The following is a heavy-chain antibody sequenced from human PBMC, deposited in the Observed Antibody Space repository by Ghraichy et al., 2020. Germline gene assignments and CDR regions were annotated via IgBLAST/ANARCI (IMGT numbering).Heavy chain of an antibody. V-gene: IGHV3-23*01. CDR2: VSRSGDTT. CDR3: TKAMQAYTITVTADFDS. Sequence: GGSLRLSCAASGFTFKKYAMGWVRQAPGKGLEWVSHIRGSGGWVSGVSRSGDTTHYADSVKGRFTISRDDSKETLYLQITNLRAEDTAIYYCTKAMQAYTITVTADFDSWGQGTLVTVSS. J-gene: IGHJ4*02. CDR1: GFTFKKYA. D-gene: IGHD5-24*01.